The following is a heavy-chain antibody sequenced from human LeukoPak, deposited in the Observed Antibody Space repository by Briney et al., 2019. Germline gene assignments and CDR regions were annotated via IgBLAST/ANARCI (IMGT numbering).Heavy chain of an antibody. J-gene: IGHJ4*02. CDR3: ARDLPETDSSGVDY. Sequence: ASVKVPCKASGYTFTSYGISWVRQAPGQGLEWMGWISAYNGNTNYAQKLQGRVTMTTDTSTSTAYMELRSLRSDDTAVYYCARDLPETDSSGVDYWGQGTLVTVSS. CDR2: ISAYNGNT. D-gene: IGHD3-22*01. V-gene: IGHV1-18*01. CDR1: GYTFTSYG.